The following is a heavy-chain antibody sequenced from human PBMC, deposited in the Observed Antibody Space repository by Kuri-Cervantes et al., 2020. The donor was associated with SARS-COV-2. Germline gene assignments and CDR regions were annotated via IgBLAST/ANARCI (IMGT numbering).Heavy chain of an antibody. CDR2: ISSSSSYT. V-gene: IGHV3-11*05. J-gene: IGHJ6*02. D-gene: IGHD5-12*01. Sequence: GESLKISCAASGFTFSNAWMSWIRQAPGKGLEWVSYISSSSSYTNYADSVKGRFTISRDNAKNSLYLQMNSLRAEDTAVYYCARDAKTRYSGYGLSYYGMDVWGQGTTVTVSS. CDR1: GFTFSNAW. CDR3: ARDAKTRYSGYGLSYYGMDV.